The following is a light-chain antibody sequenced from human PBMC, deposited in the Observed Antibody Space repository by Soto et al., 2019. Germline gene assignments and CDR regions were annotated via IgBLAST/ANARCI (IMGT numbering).Light chain of an antibody. CDR2: RVS. J-gene: IGKJ5*01. Sequence: VVRTQSPLSMPVTLGQPASISCRSSQSLVYSDGTTYLHWFQQRPGQSARRLIYRVSNRDSGLPDRFSGSGSGTDFTLNISRVEADDVGVYYCMQVSHWPRTFGQGTLLEIK. CDR1: QSLVYSDGTTY. CDR3: MQVSHWPRT. V-gene: IGKV2-30*01.